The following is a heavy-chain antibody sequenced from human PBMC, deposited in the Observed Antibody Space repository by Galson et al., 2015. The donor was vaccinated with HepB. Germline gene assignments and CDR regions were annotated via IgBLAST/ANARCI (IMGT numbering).Heavy chain of an antibody. Sequence: QSGAEVKKPGESLRISCKGSGYSFTSYWISWVRQMPGKGLEWMGRIDPSDSYTNYSPSFQGHVTISADKSISTAYLQWSSLKASDTAMYYCARRVVATSAHYGMDVWGQGTTVTVSS. CDR1: GYSFTSYW. J-gene: IGHJ6*02. D-gene: IGHD5-12*01. CDR2: IDPSDSYT. V-gene: IGHV5-10-1*01. CDR3: ARRVVATSAHYGMDV.